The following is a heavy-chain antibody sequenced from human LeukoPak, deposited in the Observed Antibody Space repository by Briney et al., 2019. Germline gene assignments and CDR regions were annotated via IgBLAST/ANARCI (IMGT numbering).Heavy chain of an antibody. J-gene: IGHJ4*02. V-gene: IGHV3-23*01. D-gene: IGHD3-22*01. CDR2: ISGSGGST. Sequence: PGGSLRLSCAASGFTFSSYAMSWVRQAPGKGLEWVSAISGSGGSTYYADSVKGRFTISRDNSKNTLYLQMSSLRAEDTAVYYCAKVLGDYYDSSGYYDYWGQGILVTVSS. CDR1: GFTFSSYA. CDR3: AKVLGDYYDSSGYYDY.